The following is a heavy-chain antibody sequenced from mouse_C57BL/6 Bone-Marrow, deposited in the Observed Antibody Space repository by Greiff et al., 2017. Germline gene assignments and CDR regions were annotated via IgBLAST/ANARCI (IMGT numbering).Heavy chain of an antibody. V-gene: IGHV1-47*01. Sequence: QVQLQQSGAELVKPGASVKMSCKASGYTFTTYPIEWMKQNHGKSLAWIGNFHPYNDDTKYNEKFKGKATLTVDKSSNTVYLELSRLTSDDSAVDVCARSSTFFYYFDYWGQGTTLTVSA. D-gene: IGHD5-1*01. CDR3: ARSSTFFYYFDY. CDR2: FHPYNDDT. CDR1: GYTFTTYP. J-gene: IGHJ2*01.